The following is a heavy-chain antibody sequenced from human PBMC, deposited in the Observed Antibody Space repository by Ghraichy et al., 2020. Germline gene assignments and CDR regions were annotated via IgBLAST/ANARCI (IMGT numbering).Heavy chain of an antibody. Sequence: SETLSLTCTVSGGSISSGGYYWSWIRQHPGKGLEWIGYIYYSGSTYYNPSLKSRVTISVDTSKNQFSLKLSSVTAADTAVYYCAREGAYCGGDCWTDAFDIWGQGTMVTVSS. D-gene: IGHD2-21*01. CDR3: AREGAYCGGDCWTDAFDI. CDR2: IYYSGST. J-gene: IGHJ3*02. V-gene: IGHV4-31*03. CDR1: GGSISSGGYY.